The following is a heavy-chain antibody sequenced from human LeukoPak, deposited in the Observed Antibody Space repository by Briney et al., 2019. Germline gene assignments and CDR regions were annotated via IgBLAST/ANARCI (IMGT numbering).Heavy chain of an antibody. V-gene: IGHV3-7*01. CDR2: INQDGSGK. J-gene: IGHJ5*02. D-gene: IGHD2/OR15-2a*01. CDR3: AEGTTA. CDR1: GFTFTNHW. Sequence: GGSLRLSCAASGFTFTNHWMSWVRQAPGKGLEWVSNINQDGSGKFYVASVKGRFTISRDNAKNSLYLQMNSLRAEDTAVYYCAEGTTAWGQGTLVTVSS.